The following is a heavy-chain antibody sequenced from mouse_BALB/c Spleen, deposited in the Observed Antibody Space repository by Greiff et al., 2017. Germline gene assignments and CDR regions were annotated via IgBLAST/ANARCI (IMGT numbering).Heavy chain of an antibody. Sequence: EVQLVESGGGLVQPGGSLKLSCAASGFTFSSYGMSWVRQTPDKRLELVATINSNGGSTYYPDSVKGRFTISRDNAKNTLYLQMSSLKSEDTAMYYCARWAGYGYEAMDYWGQGTSVTVSS. D-gene: IGHD1-2*01. CDR2: INSNGGST. CDR3: ARWAGYGYEAMDY. J-gene: IGHJ4*01. CDR1: GFTFSSYG. V-gene: IGHV5-6-3*01.